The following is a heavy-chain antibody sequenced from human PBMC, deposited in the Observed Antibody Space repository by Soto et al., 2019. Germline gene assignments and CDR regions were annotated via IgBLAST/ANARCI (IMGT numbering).Heavy chain of an antibody. CDR2: ISSSSSTI. J-gene: IGHJ4*02. CDR3: ARQAGGSSSAFFDY. V-gene: IGHV3-48*01. CDR1: GFTFSSYS. Sequence: GGSLRLSCAASGFTFSSYSMNWVRQAPGKGLEWVSYISSSSSTIYYADSVKGRFTISRDNAKNSLYLQMNSLRAEDTAVYYCARQAGGSSSAFFDYWGQGTLVTVSS. D-gene: IGHD6-6*01.